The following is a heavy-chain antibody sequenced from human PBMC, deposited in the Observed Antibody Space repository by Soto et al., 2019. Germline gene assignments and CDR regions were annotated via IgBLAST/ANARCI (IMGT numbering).Heavy chain of an antibody. CDR1: GGSISGYY. Sequence: SETLSLTCSVSGGSISGYYWSWVRQPAGKGLEWVGRIYSDGTTNYSPSLKSRVTRSLDTSKDQFSLHLNSVTAADTAVYYCSRVGCSNSKCYTRGMDVWGQGTTVTVSS. CDR3: SRVGCSNSKCYTRGMDV. J-gene: IGHJ6*02. V-gene: IGHV4-4*07. CDR2: IYSDGTT. D-gene: IGHD2-2*01.